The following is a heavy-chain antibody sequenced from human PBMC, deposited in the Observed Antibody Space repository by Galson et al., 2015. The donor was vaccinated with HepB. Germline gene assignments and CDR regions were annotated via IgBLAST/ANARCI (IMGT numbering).Heavy chain of an antibody. CDR3: VRLRRGTTGGGFHI. CDR1: GGSISSYY. J-gene: IGHJ3*02. V-gene: IGHV4-59*08. Sequence: SETLSLTCTVSGGSISSYYWSWIRQPPGKGLEWIGYIYYTGSTNYNPSLKSRVTISVDTSKNQFSLKLTSVTAADTAVYYCVRLRRGTTGGGFHIWGQGTMVTVSS. D-gene: IGHD1-7*01. CDR2: IYYTGST.